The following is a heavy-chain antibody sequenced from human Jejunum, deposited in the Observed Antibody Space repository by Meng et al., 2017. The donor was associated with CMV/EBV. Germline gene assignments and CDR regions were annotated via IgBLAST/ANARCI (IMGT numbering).Heavy chain of an antibody. CDR2: IYPGDSDT. CDR3: VRRPLASRALDF. D-gene: IGHD6-6*01. J-gene: IGHJ4*02. V-gene: IGHV5-51*01. CDR1: GYTCTTYW. Sequence: CKASGYTCTTYWIGWVRQVPGKGLEWMGAIYPGDSDTRYRPPFQGQVTISADKSTNTAYLQWSSLKASDTAIYYCVRRPLASRALDFWGPGTLVTVSS.